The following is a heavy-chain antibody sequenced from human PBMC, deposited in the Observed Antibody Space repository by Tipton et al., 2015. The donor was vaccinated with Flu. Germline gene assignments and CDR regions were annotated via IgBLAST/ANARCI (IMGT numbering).Heavy chain of an antibody. V-gene: IGHV4-39*07. CDR3: ARGLLWFGELYYGMDV. J-gene: IGHJ6*02. CDR2: IYYSGST. D-gene: IGHD3-10*01. CDR1: GGSISGSSYY. Sequence: LRLSCTVSGGSISGSSYYWGWIRQPPGKGLEWIGSIYYSGSTYYNPSLKSRVTISVDTSKNQFSLKLSSVTAADTAVYYCARGLLWFGELYYGMDVWGQGTTVTVSS.